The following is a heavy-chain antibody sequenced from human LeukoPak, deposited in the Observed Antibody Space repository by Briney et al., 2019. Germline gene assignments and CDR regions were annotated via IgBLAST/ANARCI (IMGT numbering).Heavy chain of an antibody. CDR1: GFTFSSYS. Sequence: GGSLRLSCAASGFTFSSYSMNWVRQAPGKGLEWVSSISNSSSYIYYADSVKGRFTISRDNAKNSLYLQMNSLRAEDTAVYYCARDTGDDYVWGSYRYMVYFDYWGQGTLVTVSS. CDR2: ISNSSSYI. D-gene: IGHD3-16*02. V-gene: IGHV3-21*01. CDR3: ARDTGDDYVWGSYRYMVYFDY. J-gene: IGHJ4*02.